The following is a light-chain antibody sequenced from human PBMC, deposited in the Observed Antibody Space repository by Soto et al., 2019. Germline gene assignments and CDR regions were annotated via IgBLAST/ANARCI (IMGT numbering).Light chain of an antibody. J-gene: IGKJ2*01. CDR3: QQYDTSPRT. Sequence: IVMTQSPATLSVSPGERATLSFRASQSVITNLAWYQQKPGQAPRLLIYGASTRAAIIPARFSGSGSGTDFTLTISRLEAEDFAVYYCQQYDTSPRTFGQGTKV. V-gene: IGKV3-15*01. CDR2: GAS. CDR1: QSVITN.